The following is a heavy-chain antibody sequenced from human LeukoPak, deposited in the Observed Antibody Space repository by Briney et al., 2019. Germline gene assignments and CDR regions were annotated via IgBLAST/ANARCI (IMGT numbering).Heavy chain of an antibody. V-gene: IGHV4-4*07. Sequence: PSETLSLTCTVSGGSIRSSYWSWIRQPAGKGLEWIGRIYTSGSTNYNPSLKSRVTMSVDTSKNQFSLKLSSVTAADTAVSYRAARRTTVSDNWFDPWGQGTLVTVSS. CDR1: GGSIRSSY. J-gene: IGHJ5*02. CDR3: AARRTTVSDNWFDP. D-gene: IGHD4-11*01. CDR2: IYTSGST.